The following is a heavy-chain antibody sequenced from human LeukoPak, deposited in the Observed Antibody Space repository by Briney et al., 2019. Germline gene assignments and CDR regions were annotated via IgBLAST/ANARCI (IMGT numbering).Heavy chain of an antibody. CDR2: MISSSNDK. J-gene: IGHJ5*02. Sequence: PGGSLRLSCAASGFTFSNYDMNWVRQAPGKGLEWVSSMISSSNDKYYADSVKGRFTISRDNGKNSLYLQMDSLRVEDTAVYYCARVLTTAGPVWFDPWGQGTLVTVSS. V-gene: IGHV3-21*01. CDR3: ARVLTTAGPVWFDP. CDR1: GFTFSNYD. D-gene: IGHD3-9*01.